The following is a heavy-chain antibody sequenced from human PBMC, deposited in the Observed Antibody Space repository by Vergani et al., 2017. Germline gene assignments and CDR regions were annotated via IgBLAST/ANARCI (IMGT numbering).Heavy chain of an antibody. CDR1: GFTFSSYD. CDR2: IGTAGDT. V-gene: IGHV3-13*01. D-gene: IGHD5-12*01. Sequence: EVQLVESGGGLVQPGGSLRLSCAASGFTFSSYDMHWVRQATGKGLEWVSAIGTAGDTYYPGSVKGRFTISRENAKNSLYLQMNSLRAGDTAVYYCARARGYDGHFDYWGQGTLVTVSS. CDR3: ARARGYDGHFDY. J-gene: IGHJ4*02.